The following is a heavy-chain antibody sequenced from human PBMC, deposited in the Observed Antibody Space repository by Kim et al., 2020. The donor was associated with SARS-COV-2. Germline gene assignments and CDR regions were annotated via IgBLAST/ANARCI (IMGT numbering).Heavy chain of an antibody. CDR2: ISYSGSK. D-gene: IGHD1-1*01. Sequence: SETLSLTCAVSGDSFSSVAYYWSWIRRPPGRGLEWIGYISYSGSKYFNPSLQSRVTMSVDTSKNQFSLDLSFVTAADTAVYFCARDQGGRYVDYWGQGAL. CDR1: GDSFSSVAYY. J-gene: IGHJ4*02. CDR3: ARDQGGRYVDY. V-gene: IGHV4-30-4*01.